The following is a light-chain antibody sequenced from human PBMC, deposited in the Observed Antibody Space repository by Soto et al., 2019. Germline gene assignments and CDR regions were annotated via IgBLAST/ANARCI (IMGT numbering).Light chain of an antibody. CDR2: GVS. CDR1: ESLFGF. V-gene: IGKV3-15*01. J-gene: IGKJ2*01. CDR3: QSYNDWPFA. Sequence: DIVLTQSPATLSVSPGARVTLSCRASESLFGFLAWYQQKPGQAPRLLMYGVSTRATGIPARFSGGGSATDFTLTISSLQSEDSAFSFCQSYNDWPFASGLGTRLEI.